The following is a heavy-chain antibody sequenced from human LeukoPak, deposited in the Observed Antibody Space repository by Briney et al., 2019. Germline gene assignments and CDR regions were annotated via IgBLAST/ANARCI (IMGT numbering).Heavy chain of an antibody. CDR1: GGTFSSYA. J-gene: IGHJ4*02. CDR2: IIPILGIA. D-gene: IGHD6-6*01. CDR3: ARVARRAY. V-gene: IGHV1-69*04. Sequence: SVKVSCKASGGTFSSYAISWVRQAPGQGVEWMGRIIPILGIANYAQKFQGRVTITADKSTSTAYMELSSLRSEDTAVYYCARVARRAYWGQGTLVTVSS.